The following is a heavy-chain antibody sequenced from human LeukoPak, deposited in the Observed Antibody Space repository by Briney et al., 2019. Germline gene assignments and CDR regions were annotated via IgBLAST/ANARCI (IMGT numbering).Heavy chain of an antibody. Sequence: AASVKVSCKASGDTFTGYYMHWVRQAPGQGLEWMGWINPNSGGTNYAQKFQGRVTMTRDTSISTAYMELSRLRSDDTAVYYCARAVSGSYYVNFDYWGQGTLVTVSS. V-gene: IGHV1-2*02. CDR1: GDTFTGYY. J-gene: IGHJ4*02. D-gene: IGHD1-26*01. CDR3: ARAVSGSYYVNFDY. CDR2: INPNSGGT.